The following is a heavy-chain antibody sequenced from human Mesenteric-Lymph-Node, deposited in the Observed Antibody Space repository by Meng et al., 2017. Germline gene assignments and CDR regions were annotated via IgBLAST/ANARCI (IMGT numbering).Heavy chain of an antibody. Sequence: GGSLRLSCAASGFSVSNFYMNWVRQAPGKGLEWVSIIYSGGAAYYADSVKGRFTISRDNSQKTLYLQMNSLRAEDTAVYYCARGGQELSPYFDFWGQGTLVTVSS. CDR1: GFSVSNFY. V-gene: IGHV3-66*01. D-gene: IGHD1-26*01. J-gene: IGHJ4*02. CDR2: IYSGGAA. CDR3: ARGGQELSPYFDF.